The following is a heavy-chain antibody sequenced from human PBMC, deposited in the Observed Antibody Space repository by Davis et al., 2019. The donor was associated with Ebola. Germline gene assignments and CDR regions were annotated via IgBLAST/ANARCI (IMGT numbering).Heavy chain of an antibody. CDR3: ARGTTIVGVVISGWFDP. J-gene: IGHJ5*02. CDR2: IYYSGST. D-gene: IGHD3-3*01. CDR1: GGSISSYY. V-gene: IGHV4-59*12. Sequence: GSLRLSCTVSGGSISSYYWSWIRQPPGKGLEWIGYIYYSGSTNYNPSLKSRVTISVDTSKNQFSLKLSSVTAADTAVYYCARGTTIVGVVISGWFDPWGQGTLVTVSS.